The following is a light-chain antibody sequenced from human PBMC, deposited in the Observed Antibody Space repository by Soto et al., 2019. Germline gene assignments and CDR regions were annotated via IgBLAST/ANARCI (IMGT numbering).Light chain of an antibody. CDR2: DVS. V-gene: IGLV2-14*03. CDR3: NSYTSGYYV. CDR1: SSDVGGYNS. Sequence: QSALTQPASVSGSPGQSITISCTGTSSDVGGYNSVSWYQLHPGKAPKLMICDVSNRPSGVSNRFSGSKSGNTASLTISGLQAEDEADYYCNSYTSGYYVFGTGTKLTVL. J-gene: IGLJ1*01.